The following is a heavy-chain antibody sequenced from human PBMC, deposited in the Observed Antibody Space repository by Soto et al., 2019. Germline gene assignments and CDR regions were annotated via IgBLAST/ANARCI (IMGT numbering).Heavy chain of an antibody. CDR3: ARGGTAMTRDWFDP. V-gene: IGHV1-2*04. Sequence: ASVKVSCKASGYTFTGYYMHLVRQAPGQGLEWXGWXXPXXGXTXXXQXXXGWVTMTRDTSISTAYMELSRLRSDDTAVYYCARGGTAMTRDWFDPWGQGTLVTVSS. D-gene: IGHD5-18*01. CDR2: XXPXXGXT. J-gene: IGHJ5*02. CDR1: GYTFTGYY.